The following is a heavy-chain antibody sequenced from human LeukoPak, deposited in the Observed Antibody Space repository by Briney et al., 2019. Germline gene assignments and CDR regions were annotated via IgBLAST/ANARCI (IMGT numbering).Heavy chain of an antibody. V-gene: IGHV4-59*01. CDR1: GASITAYY. J-gene: IGHJ5*02. Sequence: SETLSLTCTVSGASITAYYWSWIRQPPGKGLEWIGYVHYSGNTKYSSSLRRRVTTSVDTSRSQFSLKLNSVTAADTAVYYCARGVGCSGGTCYSVYWLDPWGQGTLVTVSS. D-gene: IGHD2-15*01. CDR3: ARGVGCSGGTCYSVYWLDP. CDR2: VHYSGNT.